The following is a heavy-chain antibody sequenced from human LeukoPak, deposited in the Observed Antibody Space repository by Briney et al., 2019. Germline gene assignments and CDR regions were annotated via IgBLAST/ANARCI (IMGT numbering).Heavy chain of an antibody. CDR3: AREAGYSSSWIKSYYYYYYMDV. Sequence: SQTLSLTCAISGDSVSSNSAAWNWIRQSPSRGLEWLGRTYYRSKWYNDYAVSVKSRITINPDTSKNQFSLQLNSVTPEDTAVYYCAREAGYSSSWIKSYYYYYYMDVWGKGTTVTVSS. CDR2: TYYRSKWYN. CDR1: GDSVSSNSAA. V-gene: IGHV6-1*01. D-gene: IGHD6-13*01. J-gene: IGHJ6*03.